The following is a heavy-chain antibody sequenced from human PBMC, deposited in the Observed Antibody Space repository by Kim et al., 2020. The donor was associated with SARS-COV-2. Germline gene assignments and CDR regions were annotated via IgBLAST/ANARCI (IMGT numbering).Heavy chain of an antibody. D-gene: IGHD3-3*01. Sequence: EYAASGKGRFTISRDDSKRIAYLQMNSLKTEDTAVYYCTRDDFWSGYYAYWGQGTLVTVSS. V-gene: IGHV3-49*02. CDR3: TRDDFWSGYYAY. J-gene: IGHJ4*02.